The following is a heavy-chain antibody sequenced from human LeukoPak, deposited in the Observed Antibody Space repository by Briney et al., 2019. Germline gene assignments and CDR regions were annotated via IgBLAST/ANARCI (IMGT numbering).Heavy chain of an antibody. CDR1: GFTVSNNF. V-gene: IGHV3-66*03. CDR2: ISGRGST. CDR3: ARDIVVVTPTTDTPGYYYMDV. D-gene: IGHD2-15*01. J-gene: IGHJ6*03. Sequence: GSLRLSCAASGFTVSNNFMNWVRQAPGKGLEWVSVISGRGSTYYAGPVKGRFTISRDTSKNSGYLQMNSLRVEDTAVYYCARDIVVVTPTTDTPGYYYMDVWGKGTTVTVSS.